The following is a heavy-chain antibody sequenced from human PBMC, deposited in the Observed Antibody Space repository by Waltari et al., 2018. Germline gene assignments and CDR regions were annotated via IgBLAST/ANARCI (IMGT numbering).Heavy chain of an antibody. J-gene: IGHJ6*02. Sequence: QVQLQESGPGLVKPSETLSLTCTVSGGSISSHYWSWIRPPPGKGLEWIGYTYFSGSTNYNPSLKSRVTISVDTSKNQFSLKLSSVTAADTAVYYCARDRGYCSGGSCPSEGMDVWGQGTTVTVSS. CDR3: ARDRGYCSGGSCPSEGMDV. CDR2: TYFSGST. V-gene: IGHV4-59*11. CDR1: GGSISSHY. D-gene: IGHD2-15*01.